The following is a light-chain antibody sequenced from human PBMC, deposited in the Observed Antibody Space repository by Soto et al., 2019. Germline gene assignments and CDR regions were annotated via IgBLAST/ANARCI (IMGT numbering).Light chain of an antibody. CDR3: AAWDDSLNGVV. CDR1: GTNIGINT. CDR2: SNN. V-gene: IGLV1-44*01. J-gene: IGLJ2*01. Sequence: QSALTQPPSASGTPGQRVTISCSGSGTNIGINTVNWYQQLPGTAPKLLIYSNNQRPSGVPDRISGTKSGTSASLAIRGLQSDDEADYYCAAWDDSLNGVVFGGGTKVTVL.